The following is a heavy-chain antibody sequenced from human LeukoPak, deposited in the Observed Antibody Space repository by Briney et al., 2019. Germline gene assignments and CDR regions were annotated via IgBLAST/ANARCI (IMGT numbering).Heavy chain of an antibody. CDR2: ISGSGGST. CDR3: ATSEYSSGWYFFDY. D-gene: IGHD6-19*01. CDR1: GFTFSSYA. Sequence: GGSLRLSCAASGFTFSSYAMRWVRPAPGKGLEWVSAISGSGGSTYYADSVKGRFTISRDNSKNTLYLQMNSLRAEDTAVYYCATSEYSSGWYFFDYWGQGTLVTVSS. V-gene: IGHV3-23*01. J-gene: IGHJ4*02.